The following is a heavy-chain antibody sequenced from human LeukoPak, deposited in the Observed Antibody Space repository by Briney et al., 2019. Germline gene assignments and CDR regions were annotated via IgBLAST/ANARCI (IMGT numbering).Heavy chain of an antibody. CDR2: INHSGST. CDR1: GGSFSGYY. J-gene: IGHJ4*02. Sequence: SETLSLTCAVYGGSFSGYYWSWIRQPPGKGLEWIGEINHSGSTNYNPSLKSRVTISVDTSKNQFSLKLSSVTAADAAVYYCARGALPYYDSSGYLRYWGQGTLVTVSS. V-gene: IGHV4-34*01. D-gene: IGHD3-22*01. CDR3: ARGALPYYDSSGYLRY.